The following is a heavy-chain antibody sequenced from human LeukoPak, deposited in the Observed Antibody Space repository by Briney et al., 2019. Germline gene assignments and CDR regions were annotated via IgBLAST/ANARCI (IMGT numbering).Heavy chain of an antibody. CDR1: GYTFTSYG. CDR3: ARDPYDILTGYRLFGYFDY. J-gene: IGHJ4*02. Sequence: GASVKVSCKASGYTFTSYGISWVRQAPGQGLEWMGWISAYNGNTNYAQKLQGRVTMTTDTSTSTAYMELRSLRSDDTAVYYCARDPYDILTGYRLFGYFDYWGQGTLVTVSS. CDR2: ISAYNGNT. D-gene: IGHD3-9*01. V-gene: IGHV1-18*01.